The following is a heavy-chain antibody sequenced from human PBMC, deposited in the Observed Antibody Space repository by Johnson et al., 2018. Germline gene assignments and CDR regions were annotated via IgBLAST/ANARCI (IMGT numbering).Heavy chain of an antibody. CDR2: ISSNGGST. Sequence: VQLVESGGGLVQPGGSLRLSCAASGFTFSSYAMHWVRQAPGKGLEYVSAISSNGGSTYYANYVKGRFTISRDNSKNTLYLQMGSLRAEDMAVYYCARAVDRLPDGYFQHWGQGTLVTVSS. D-gene: IGHD3-22*01. CDR1: GFTFSSYA. CDR3: ARAVDRLPDGYFQH. J-gene: IGHJ1*01. V-gene: IGHV3-64*01.